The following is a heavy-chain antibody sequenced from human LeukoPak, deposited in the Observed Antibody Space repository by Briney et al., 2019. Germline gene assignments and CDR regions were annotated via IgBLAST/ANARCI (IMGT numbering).Heavy chain of an antibody. CDR3: ARDRGYSSGWTRYFDY. D-gene: IGHD6-19*01. CDR1: GFTFSSYS. J-gene: IGHJ4*02. CDR2: ISSSSSTI. Sequence: GGSLRLSCAASGFTFSSYSMNWVRQAPGKGLEWVSYISSSSSTIYYADSVKGRFTISRDNAKNSLYLQMNSLRAEDTAVYYCARDRGYSSGWTRYFDYWGQGTLVTVSS. V-gene: IGHV3-48*01.